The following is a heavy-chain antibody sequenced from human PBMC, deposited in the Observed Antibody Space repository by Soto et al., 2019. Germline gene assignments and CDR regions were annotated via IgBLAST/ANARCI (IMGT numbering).Heavy chain of an antibody. CDR2: IIPIFGTA. CDR1: GGTFSSYA. D-gene: IGHD2-15*01. J-gene: IGHJ6*02. CDR3: ARVNCSGGSCYWPLDYYYGMDV. Sequence: LVKVSCKASGGTFSSYAISWVRQAPGQGLEWMGGIIPIFGTANYAQKFQGRVTITADESTSTAYMELSSLRSEDTAVYYCARVNCSGGSCYWPLDYYYGMDVWGQGTTVTVSS. V-gene: IGHV1-69*13.